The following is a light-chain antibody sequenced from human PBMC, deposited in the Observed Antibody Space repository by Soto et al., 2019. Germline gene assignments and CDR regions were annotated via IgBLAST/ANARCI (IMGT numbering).Light chain of an antibody. CDR1: TGAVTSAYY. CDR3: LLYSGGTWL. Sequence: QTVVTQEPSLTVSPGGTVTLTCASNTGAVTSAYYPNWFQQKPGQAPRALIYSTTNKQSWTPARFSGSLLGGKAALTLSGVQPEDEAEYYCLLYSGGTWLFAGGTKVTVL. V-gene: IGLV7-43*01. J-gene: IGLJ3*02. CDR2: STT.